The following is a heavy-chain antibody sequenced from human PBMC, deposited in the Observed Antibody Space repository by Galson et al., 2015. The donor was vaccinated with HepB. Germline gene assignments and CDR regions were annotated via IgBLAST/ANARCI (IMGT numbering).Heavy chain of an antibody. D-gene: IGHD3-16*01. J-gene: IGHJ4*01. Sequence: SVKVSCKAFGGTFSSSAVNWARQAPGQGLEWIGGIIPVFGTANYAQKFQGRVTITADESTNTAYIDLSSLRSEDTAVYYCARVLPSWGTYSYNALDYWGQGTLITVSS. CDR2: IIPVFGTA. V-gene: IGHV1-69*13. CDR1: GGTFSSSA. CDR3: ARVLPSWGTYSYNALDY.